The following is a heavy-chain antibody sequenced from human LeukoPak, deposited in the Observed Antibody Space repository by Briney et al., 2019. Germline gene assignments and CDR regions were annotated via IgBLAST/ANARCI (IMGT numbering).Heavy chain of an antibody. Sequence: GGSLILSCAASGFTFSNYWMSWVRQAPGKGLEWVANIKQDGSEKYYVDSVKGLFTISRDNAKNSLYLQMNSLRAEDTAVYYCARGHTGMSSWGQGTLVTVSS. J-gene: IGHJ5*02. CDR1: GFTFSNYW. CDR3: ARGHTGMSS. V-gene: IGHV3-7*04. CDR2: IKQDGSEK. D-gene: IGHD5-18*01.